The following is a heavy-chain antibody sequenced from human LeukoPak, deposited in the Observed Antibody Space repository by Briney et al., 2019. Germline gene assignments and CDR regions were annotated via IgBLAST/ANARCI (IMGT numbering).Heavy chain of an antibody. CDR2: IYYSRST. CDR1: GGSISSYY. D-gene: IGHD1-26*01. Sequence: SETLSLTCTVSGGSISSYYWSWIRQPPGKGLEWIGYIYYSRSTNYNPSLKSRVTISVDTSKNQFSLKLSSVTAADTAVYYCARRSGGANLDYWGQGTLVTVSS. J-gene: IGHJ4*02. V-gene: IGHV4-59*08. CDR3: ARRSGGANLDY.